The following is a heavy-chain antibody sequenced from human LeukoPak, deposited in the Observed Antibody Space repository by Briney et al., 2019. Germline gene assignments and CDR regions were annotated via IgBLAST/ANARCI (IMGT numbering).Heavy chain of an antibody. Sequence: GESLKISCKGSGYSFTSYWIGWVRQMPGKGLGWMGIIYPGDSDTRYSPSLQGQVTISADKSISTAYLQWSSLKASDTAMYYCARHLRGYCSGGSCYGYYYYMDVWGKGTTVTVSS. CDR2: IYPGDSDT. J-gene: IGHJ6*03. CDR1: GYSFTSYW. CDR3: ARHLRGYCSGGSCYGYYYYMDV. D-gene: IGHD2-15*01. V-gene: IGHV5-51*01.